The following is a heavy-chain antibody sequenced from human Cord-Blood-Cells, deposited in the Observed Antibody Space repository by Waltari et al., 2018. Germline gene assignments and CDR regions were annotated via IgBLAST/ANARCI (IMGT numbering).Heavy chain of an antibody. Sequence: QVQLVQSGAEVKKPGASVKVSCKASGYTFTGYYMHWVRQAPGQGLEWMGWINPNSGGTNYAQKFQGRVTMTRDTSISTAYMELSRLRSDDTAVYYCARAYGMGTGDEGNWFDPWGQGTLVTVSS. J-gene: IGHJ5*02. V-gene: IGHV1-2*02. D-gene: IGHD7-27*01. CDR1: GYTFTGYY. CDR2: INPNSGGT. CDR3: ARAYGMGTGDEGNWFDP.